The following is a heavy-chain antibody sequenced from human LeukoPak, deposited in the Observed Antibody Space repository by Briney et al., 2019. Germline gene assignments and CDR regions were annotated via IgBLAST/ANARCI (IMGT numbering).Heavy chain of an antibody. CDR2: IYPGDSDT. D-gene: IGHD2-15*01. J-gene: IGHJ5*02. CDR1: GYSFTSYW. V-gene: IGHV5-51*01. Sequence: GESLKISCKGSGYSFTSYWIGWVRQMPGKGLEWLGVIYPGDSDTRYSPSFKGRVTISADKSISTAYLQWSSLKASDTAVYYCARHLGICSGGSCYHNWFDPWGQGTLVTVSS. CDR3: ARHLGICSGGSCYHNWFDP.